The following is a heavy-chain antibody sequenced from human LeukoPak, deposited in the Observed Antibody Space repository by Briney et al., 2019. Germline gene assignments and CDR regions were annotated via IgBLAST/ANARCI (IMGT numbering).Heavy chain of an antibody. V-gene: IGHV5-10-1*01. D-gene: IGHD6-13*01. Sequence: GESLKISCKGSGYSFTSYWISWVRQMPGKGLEWMGRIDPSDSYTNYSPSFQGHVTISADKSISTAYLQWSSLKASDAAMYYCARAPAARTYYYYGMDVWGKGTTVTVSS. CDR3: ARAPAARTYYYYGMDV. CDR1: GYSFTSYW. J-gene: IGHJ6*04. CDR2: IDPSDSYT.